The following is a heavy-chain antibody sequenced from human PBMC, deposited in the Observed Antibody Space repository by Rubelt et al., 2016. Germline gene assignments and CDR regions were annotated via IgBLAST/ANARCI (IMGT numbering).Heavy chain of an antibody. J-gene: IGHJ4*02. Sequence: QVQLVQSGAEVKKPGASVKVSCKASGYTFQTYGITWVRQAPGHGLEWMGWISAGNGNTQYSQNFQGRVTITRETSASTVYMELSSLRSEDTAVYYCARDWVGTTDFDYWGQGTLVTVSS. V-gene: IGHV1-18*01. CDR2: ISAGNGNT. D-gene: IGHD1-1*01. CDR3: ARDWVGTTDFDY. CDR1: GYTFQTYG.